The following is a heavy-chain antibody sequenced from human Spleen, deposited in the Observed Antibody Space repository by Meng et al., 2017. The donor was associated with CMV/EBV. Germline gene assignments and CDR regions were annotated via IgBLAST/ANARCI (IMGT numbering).Heavy chain of an antibody. Sequence: GESLKISCAPSGFSFSTYTLHWVRQAPGKGLEWVASISSSRSYINYADPVKGRFTISRDNSKNTLYLQMNSLRAEDTAVYYCAKGGRRYCTSSTCQGAMDVWGQGTTVTVSS. V-gene: IGHV3-21*01. J-gene: IGHJ6*02. CDR1: GFSFSTYT. CDR2: ISSSRSYI. CDR3: AKGGRRYCTSSTCQGAMDV. D-gene: IGHD2-2*01.